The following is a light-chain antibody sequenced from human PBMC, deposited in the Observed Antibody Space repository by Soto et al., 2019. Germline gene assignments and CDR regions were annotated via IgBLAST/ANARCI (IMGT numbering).Light chain of an antibody. CDR2: SNN. V-gene: IGLV1-44*01. CDR1: NSNIESNT. CDR3: AAWDDSLNGHGV. Sequence: QSVLTQPPSASGTPGQRVTISCSGSNSNIESNTVNWYQQLPGTAPKLLIYSNNQRPSGVPDRFSGSKSGSSASLANSGLQSDYEGDYYCAAWDDSLNGHGVFGWGTKRTVL. J-gene: IGLJ2*01.